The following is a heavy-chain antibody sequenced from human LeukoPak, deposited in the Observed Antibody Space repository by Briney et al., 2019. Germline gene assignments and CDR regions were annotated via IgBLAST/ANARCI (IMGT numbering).Heavy chain of an antibody. Sequence: PSQTLSLTCTVSGASISSGGFLWPWIRQLPGMDLEWIGNIYYTGNAGYNPSLKSRVTISGDTSMNQFSLKLTSVTAADTAVYYCAREKACSTTSCYAFDIWGQGTLVTVSS. CDR2: IYYTGNA. V-gene: IGHV4-31*03. D-gene: IGHD2-2*01. J-gene: IGHJ3*02. CDR3: AREKACSTTSCYAFDI. CDR1: GASISSGGFL.